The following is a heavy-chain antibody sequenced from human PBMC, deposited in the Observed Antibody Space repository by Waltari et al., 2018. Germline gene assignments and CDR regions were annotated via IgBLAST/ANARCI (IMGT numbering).Heavy chain of an antibody. V-gene: IGHV3-48*03. J-gene: IGHJ4*02. Sequence: EVQLVESGGGLVQPGGSLRLSCAASGFTFSSYEMNWVRQAPGKGLEWVSYISSSGSTIDYADSVKGRFTISRDNAKNSLYLQMNSLRAEDTAVYYCAREGIAAAGDYWGQGTLVTVSS. CDR2: ISSSGSTI. CDR3: AREGIAAAGDY. D-gene: IGHD6-13*01. CDR1: GFTFSSYE.